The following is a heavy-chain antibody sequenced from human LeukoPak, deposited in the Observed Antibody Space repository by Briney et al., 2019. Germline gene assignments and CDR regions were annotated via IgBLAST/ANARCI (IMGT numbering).Heavy chain of an antibody. CDR3: ARGIYCSSTTCYYYYYYMDV. CDR2: IYTSGST. J-gene: IGHJ6*03. Sequence: RASETLSLTCTVSGGSISAYYWSWIRQPAGKGLEWIGRIYTSGSTNYNPSLKSRVTMSLDTSKSQFSLKLSSVTAADTAVYYCARGIYCSSTTCYYYYYYMDVWGKGTTVTVSS. CDR1: GGSISAYY. V-gene: IGHV4-4*07. D-gene: IGHD2-2*01.